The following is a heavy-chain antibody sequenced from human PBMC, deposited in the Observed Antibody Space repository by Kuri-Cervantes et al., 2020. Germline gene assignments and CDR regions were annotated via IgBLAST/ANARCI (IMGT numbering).Heavy chain of an antibody. V-gene: IGHV3-74*01. Sequence: GESLKISCEASGFSFSNYWIHWVRQAPGKGLVWVSRIKPDEVTTTYADSVKGRFTISRDNAKNTVYLQMNSLRAEDTALYYCARDRFGLVMVDYYMDVWGKGTTVTVSS. J-gene: IGHJ6*03. CDR1: GFSFSNYW. CDR3: ARDRFGLVMVDYYMDV. CDR2: IKPDEVTT. D-gene: IGHD3/OR15-3a*01.